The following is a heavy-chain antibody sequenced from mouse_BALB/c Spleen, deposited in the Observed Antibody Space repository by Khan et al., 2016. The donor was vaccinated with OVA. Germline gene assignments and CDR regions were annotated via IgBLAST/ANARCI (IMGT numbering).Heavy chain of an antibody. Sequence: EVQLQESGPGLVKPSQSLSLTCTVTGYSITSEYTWNWIRQFPGNKLEWMGFISYSGNTRYNPSLKSRISITRYTSKNQFFLQLNYVTSEDTATEYCARKGYYDYDPFTYWGQGTLVTVSA. D-gene: IGHD2-4*01. V-gene: IGHV3-2*02. CDR2: ISYSGNT. CDR3: ARKGYYDYDPFTY. CDR1: GYSITSEYT. J-gene: IGHJ3*01.